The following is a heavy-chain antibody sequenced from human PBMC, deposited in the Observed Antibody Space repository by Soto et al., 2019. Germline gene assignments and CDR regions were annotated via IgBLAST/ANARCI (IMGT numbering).Heavy chain of an antibody. J-gene: IGHJ6*02. D-gene: IGHD1-26*01. Sequence: GGSLRLSCAASGFTFSSYGMHWVRQAPGKGLEWVAVISYDGSNKYYADSVKGRFTISRDNSKNTLYLQMNSLRAEDTAVYYCAKDGGGSSYFYHYYYGMDVWGQGTTVTVSS. V-gene: IGHV3-30*18. CDR3: AKDGGGSSYFYHYYYGMDV. CDR2: ISYDGSNK. CDR1: GFTFSSYG.